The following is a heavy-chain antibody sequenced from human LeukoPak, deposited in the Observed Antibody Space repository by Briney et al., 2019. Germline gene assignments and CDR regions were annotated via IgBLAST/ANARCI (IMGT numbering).Heavy chain of an antibody. J-gene: IGHJ4*02. CDR3: ARSGRWLVPYYFDC. V-gene: IGHV4-34*01. CDR2: INHSGST. D-gene: IGHD6-19*01. CDR1: GGSFSGYY. Sequence: SETLSLTCAVYGGSFSGYYWSWIRQPPGKGLEWIGEINHSGSTNYNPSLKGRVTISVDTSKNQFSLKLSSVTAADTAVYYCARSGRWLVPYYFDCWGQGTLVTVSS.